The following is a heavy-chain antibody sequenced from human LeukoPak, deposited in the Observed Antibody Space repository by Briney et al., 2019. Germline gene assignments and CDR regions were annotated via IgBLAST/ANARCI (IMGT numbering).Heavy chain of an antibody. D-gene: IGHD6-13*01. CDR2: ISSSSSYI. J-gene: IGHJ4*02. Sequence: GGSLRLSCAASGFTFSSYSMNWVRQAPGKGLEWVSSISSSSSYIYYAGSVKGRFTISRDNAKNSLYLQMNSLRAEGTAVYYCARGPLAAAGDYWGQGTLVTVSS. CDR3: ARGPLAAAGDY. CDR1: GFTFSSYS. V-gene: IGHV3-21*01.